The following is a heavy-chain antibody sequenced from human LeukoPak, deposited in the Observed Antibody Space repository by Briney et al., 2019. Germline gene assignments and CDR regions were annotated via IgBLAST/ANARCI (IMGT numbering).Heavy chain of an antibody. CDR2: INPSGGST. V-gene: IGHV1-46*01. Sequence: EASVKVSCKASGYTFTSYYMHWVRQAPGQGLEWMGIINPSGGSTSYAQKFQGRVTMTRDTSTNTVYMELSSLRSEDTAVYFCARATLSDYCFNYWGQGTLVTVSS. CDR3: ARATLSDYCFNY. CDR1: GYTFTSYY. J-gene: IGHJ4*02.